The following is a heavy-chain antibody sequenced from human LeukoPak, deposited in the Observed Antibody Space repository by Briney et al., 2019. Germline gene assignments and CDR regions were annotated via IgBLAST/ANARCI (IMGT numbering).Heavy chain of an antibody. J-gene: IGHJ4*02. V-gene: IGHV4-61*02. CDR2: IYTSGST. CDR1: GGSISSGSYY. D-gene: IGHD3-22*01. CDR3: ARAGDSSGYPSDY. Sequence: PSETLSLTCTVSGGSISSGSYYWSWIRQPAGKGLEWIGRIYTSGSTNYNPSLKSRVTISVDTSKNQFSLKPSSVTAADTAVYYCARAGDSSGYPSDYWGQGTLVTVSS.